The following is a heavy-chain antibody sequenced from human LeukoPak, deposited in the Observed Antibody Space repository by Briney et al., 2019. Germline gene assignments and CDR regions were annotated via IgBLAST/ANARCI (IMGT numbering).Heavy chain of an antibody. CDR1: GGSISSGGYS. D-gene: IGHD1-1*01. V-gene: IGHV4-30-2*01. CDR2: IYHSGST. CDR3: ARDSGNDSGYYYYGMDV. Sequence: SQTLSLTCAVSGGSISSGGYSWSWIRQPPGKGLEWIGYIYHSGSTYYNPSLKSQVTISVDRSKNQFSLKLSSVTAADTAVYYCARDSGNDSGYYYYGMDVWGQGTTVTVSS. J-gene: IGHJ6*02.